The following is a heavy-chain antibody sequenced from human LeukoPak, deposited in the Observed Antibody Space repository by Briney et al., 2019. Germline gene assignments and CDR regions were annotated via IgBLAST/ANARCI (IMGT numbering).Heavy chain of an antibody. D-gene: IGHD4/OR15-4a*01. J-gene: IGHJ6*03. CDR1: GLTFSNAW. CDR3: DTLLPSMVGYYYYMGG. V-gene: IGHV3-15*01. CDR2: IKSKKDGGAA. Sequence: PGGSLRLSCAPSGLTFSNAWMSWVRKAPGKGLEWVGRIKSKKDGGAADYAAPVQCTFTISRDNSKSTLYLQMNRLKTEDIDVYYCDTLLPSMVGYYYYMGGWDTGTTVTASS.